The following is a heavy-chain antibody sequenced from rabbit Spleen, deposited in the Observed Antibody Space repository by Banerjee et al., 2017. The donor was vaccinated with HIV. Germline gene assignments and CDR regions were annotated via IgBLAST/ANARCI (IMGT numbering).Heavy chain of an antibody. D-gene: IGHD1-1*01. V-gene: IGHV1S45*01. CDR2: IDAGSSGSA. J-gene: IGHJ4*01. CDR3: ARDLVAVIGWNFNL. Sequence: QLVESGGGLVQPGGSLKLSCKASGFDFSVYGLSWVRQAPGKGLEWIACIDAGSSGSAYYASWAKGRFTISKASSTTVTLQMTSLTAADTATYFCARDLVAVIGWNFNLWGPGTLVTVS. CDR1: GFDFSVYG.